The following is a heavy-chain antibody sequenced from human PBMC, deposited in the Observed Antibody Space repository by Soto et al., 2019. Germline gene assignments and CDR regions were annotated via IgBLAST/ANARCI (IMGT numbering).Heavy chain of an antibody. CDR3: ARVLGSGLNWLDP. V-gene: IGHV3-21*01. J-gene: IGHJ5*02. CDR1: GFTFRSFG. CDR2: ISSHSDYI. Sequence: GGSLRLSCAASGFTFRSFGINWVRQAPGKGLEWVSSISSHSDYIYYADSVKGRFSISRDNAKNSVSLQMNSLRAEDTAVYYCARVLGSGLNWLDPPGQATLVTVSS. D-gene: IGHD3-10*01.